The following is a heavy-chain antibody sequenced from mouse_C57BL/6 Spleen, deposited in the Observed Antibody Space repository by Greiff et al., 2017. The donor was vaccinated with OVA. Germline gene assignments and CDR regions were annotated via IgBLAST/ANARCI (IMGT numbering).Heavy chain of an antibody. CDR1: GYAFSSSW. CDR2: IYPGDGDT. V-gene: IGHV1-82*01. J-gene: IGHJ2*01. D-gene: IGHD1-1*01. Sequence: QVQLQQSGPELVKPGASVKISCKASGYAFSSSWMNWVKQRPGKGLEWIGRIYPGDGDTNYNGKFKGKATLTADKSSSTAYMQLSSLTSEDSAVYFGARSDYGSSYYFDYWGQGTPLTVSS. CDR3: ARSDYGSSYYFDY.